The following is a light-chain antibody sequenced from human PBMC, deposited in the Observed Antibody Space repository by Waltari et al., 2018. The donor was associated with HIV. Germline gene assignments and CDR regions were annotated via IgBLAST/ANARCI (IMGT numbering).Light chain of an antibody. CDR1: SGPVSTSSS. J-gene: IGLJ3*02. Sequence: QTVVTQEPSFSVSPGGPVTLTCRLSSGPVSTSSSPSWYQQTPGQAPRTLIYSTNTRSSGVPDRFSGSILGNKAALTITGAQADDESDYYCVLFMGNGIWVFGGGTKLTVL. V-gene: IGLV8-61*01. CDR3: VLFMGNGIWV. CDR2: STN.